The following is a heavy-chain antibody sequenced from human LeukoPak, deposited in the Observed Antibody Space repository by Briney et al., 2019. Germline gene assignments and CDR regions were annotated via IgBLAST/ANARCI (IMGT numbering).Heavy chain of an antibody. Sequence: GGSLRLSCAATGFTFSSYAMSCVRQAPGKGLEWVSAISGSGGSTYYADSVKGRFTISRDNSKNTLYLQMNSLRAEDTAVYYCANQNQVGASFDYWGQGTLLTVSS. CDR1: GFTFSSYA. D-gene: IGHD1-26*01. CDR2: ISGSGGST. CDR3: ANQNQVGASFDY. V-gene: IGHV3-23*01. J-gene: IGHJ4*02.